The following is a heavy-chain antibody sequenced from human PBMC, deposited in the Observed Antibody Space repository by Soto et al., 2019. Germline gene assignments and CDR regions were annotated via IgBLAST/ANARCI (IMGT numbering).Heavy chain of an antibody. CDR1: GVSSRNYY. CDR2: IYYSGST. V-gene: IGHV4-59*01. Sequence: SETLSLTCTVSGVSSRNYYWILIRQPPGKGLEWIGNIYYSGSTNYNPSLKSRVTISVDTSKNQFSLKLTSVTAADTAVYYCARGDDFGGLKHDWFDPWGQGTLVTVSS. CDR3: ARGDDFGGLKHDWFDP. D-gene: IGHD3-10*01. J-gene: IGHJ5*02.